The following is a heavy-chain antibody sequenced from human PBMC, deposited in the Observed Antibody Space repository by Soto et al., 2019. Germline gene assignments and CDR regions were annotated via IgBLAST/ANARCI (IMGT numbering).Heavy chain of an antibody. V-gene: IGHV3-11*01. CDR2: ISSSGSTI. J-gene: IGHJ4*02. CDR3: ATSKAEVAAAGTNDY. Sequence: GGSLRLSCAASGFTFSDYYMSWIRQAPGKGLEWVSYISSSGSTIYYADSVKGRFTISRDNAKNSLYLQMNSLRAEDTAVYYCATSKAEVAAAGTNDYWGQGTLVTVSS. D-gene: IGHD6-13*01. CDR1: GFTFSDYY.